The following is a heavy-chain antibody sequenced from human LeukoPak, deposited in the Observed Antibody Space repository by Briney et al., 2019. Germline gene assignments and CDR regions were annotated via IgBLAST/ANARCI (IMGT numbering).Heavy chain of an antibody. D-gene: IGHD2-15*01. CDR3: AKSFGCSGGSCYSDAFDI. CDR1: GFTFSSYA. CDR2: ISGSGGST. Sequence: GGSLRLSCAASGFTFSSYAMSWVRQAPGKGLEWVSAISGSGGSTYYADSVKGRFTISRDNSKNTLYLQMNSLRAEDTAVYYRAKSFGCSGGSCYSDAFDIWGQGTMVTASS. V-gene: IGHV3-23*01. J-gene: IGHJ3*02.